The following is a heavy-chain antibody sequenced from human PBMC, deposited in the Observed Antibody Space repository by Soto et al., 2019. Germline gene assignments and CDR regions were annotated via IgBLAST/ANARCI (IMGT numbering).Heavy chain of an antibody. D-gene: IGHD3-10*01. CDR2: INSDGSST. CDR3: ATPGYYYGSGSYNGLDY. V-gene: IGHV3-74*01. Sequence: GGSLRLSCAASGFTFSSYWMHWVRQAPGKGLVWVSRINSDGSSTSYADSVKGRFTISRDNAKNTLYLQMNSLRAEDTAVYYCATPGYYYGSGSYNGLDYWGQGTLVTVSS. CDR1: GFTFSSYW. J-gene: IGHJ4*02.